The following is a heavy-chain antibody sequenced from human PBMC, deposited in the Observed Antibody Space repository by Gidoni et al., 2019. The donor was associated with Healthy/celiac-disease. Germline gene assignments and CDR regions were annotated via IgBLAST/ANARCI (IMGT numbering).Heavy chain of an antibody. CDR3: ARGSLEWKFDP. V-gene: IGHV4-59*01. CDR2: IYYSGST. J-gene: IGHJ5*02. Sequence: QVQLQESGPGLVKPSESLSLTCPAPGGSISSYYWSWIRQPPGKGLEWTGYIYYSGSTNYNPSLKSRVTISVDTSKNPFSQKLSSGTAADTAVYYCARGSLEWKFDPWGQGTLVTVSS. CDR1: GGSISSYY. D-gene: IGHD3-3*01.